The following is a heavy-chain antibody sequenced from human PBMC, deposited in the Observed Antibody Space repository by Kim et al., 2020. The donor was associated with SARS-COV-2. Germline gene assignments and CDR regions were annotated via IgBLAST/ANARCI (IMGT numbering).Heavy chain of an antibody. CDR3: AKEGYCSGGSCTGGYNWFDP. J-gene: IGHJ5*02. V-gene: IGHV3-33*06. Sequence: GGSLRLSCAASGFTFSSYGMHWVRQAPGKGLEWVAVIWYDGSNKYYADSVKGRFTISRDNSKNTLYLQMNSLRAEDTAVYYCAKEGYCSGGSCTGGYNWFDPWGQGTLVTVSS. D-gene: IGHD2-15*01. CDR1: GFTFSSYG. CDR2: IWYDGSNK.